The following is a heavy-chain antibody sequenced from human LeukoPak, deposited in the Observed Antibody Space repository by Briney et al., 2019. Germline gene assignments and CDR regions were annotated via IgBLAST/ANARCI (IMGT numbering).Heavy chain of an antibody. Sequence: ASVKVSCKASGYTFTGYYMHWARQAPGQGLEWMGWINPNSGGTNYAQKFQGRVTMTRDTSISTAYMELSRLRSDDTAVYYCARNYDFWSGYYTGAAGYWGQGTLVTVSS. CDR3: ARNYDFWSGYYTGAAGY. V-gene: IGHV1-2*02. CDR2: INPNSGGT. D-gene: IGHD3-3*01. CDR1: GYTFTGYY. J-gene: IGHJ4*02.